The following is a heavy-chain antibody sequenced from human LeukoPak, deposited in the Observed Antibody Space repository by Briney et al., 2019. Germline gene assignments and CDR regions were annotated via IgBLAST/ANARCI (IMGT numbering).Heavy chain of an antibody. J-gene: IGHJ4*02. Sequence: GGSLRLSCAASGFTFSTYNMNWVRQAPGKGLEWVSYISSSGSTIYYADSVKGRFTISRDNAKNSLYLQMNSLRAEDTAVYYCARGSAYYYPNSFDYWGQGTLVTVSS. CDR1: GFTFSTYN. CDR2: ISSSGSTI. CDR3: ARGSAYYYPNSFDY. D-gene: IGHD3-10*01. V-gene: IGHV3-48*04.